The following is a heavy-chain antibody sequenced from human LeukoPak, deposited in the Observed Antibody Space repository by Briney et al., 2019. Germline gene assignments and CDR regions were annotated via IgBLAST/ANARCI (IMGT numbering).Heavy chain of an antibody. V-gene: IGHV3-48*01. D-gene: IGHD3-3*01. J-gene: IGHJ4*02. CDR1: GFTFSSYS. CDR3: ARDLRGILEWWGGYYSDY. Sequence: GGSLRLSCAASGFTFSSYSMNWVRQAPGKGLEWVSYISSSSTIYYADSVKGRFTISRDNAKNSLYLQMNSLRAEDTAVYYCARDLRGILEWWGGYYSDYWGQGTLVTVSS. CDR2: ISSSSTI.